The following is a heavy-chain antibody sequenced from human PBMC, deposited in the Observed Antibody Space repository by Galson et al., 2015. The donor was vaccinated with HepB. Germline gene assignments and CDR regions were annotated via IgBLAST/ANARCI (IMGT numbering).Heavy chain of an antibody. CDR3: ARDFPPAPDVFDI. J-gene: IGHJ3*02. V-gene: IGHV3-53*01. CDR2: IYTGGSK. D-gene: IGHD6-25*01. Sequence: SLRLSCAASGFTVTSNYMSWVRQAPGKGLEWVSVIYTGGSKDYADSVKGRFSISRDNSKNTLYLQMNSLRVEDTAVYYCARDFPPAPDVFDIWGQGTMVTVSS. CDR1: GFTVTSNY.